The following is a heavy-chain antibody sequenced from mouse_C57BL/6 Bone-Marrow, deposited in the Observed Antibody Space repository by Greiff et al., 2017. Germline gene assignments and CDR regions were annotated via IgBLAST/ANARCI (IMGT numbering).Heavy chain of an antibody. CDR2: IDPENGDT. Sequence: EVQLQQSGAELVRPGASVKLSCTASGFNIKDDYMHWVKQRPEQGLEWIGWIDPENGDTEYASKFQGKATITAATSSNTAYLQLSSLTSEDTAVYYCTTHYGSSYYFDYWGQGTTLTVSS. D-gene: IGHD1-1*01. CDR3: TTHYGSSYYFDY. CDR1: GFNIKDDY. V-gene: IGHV14-4*01. J-gene: IGHJ2*01.